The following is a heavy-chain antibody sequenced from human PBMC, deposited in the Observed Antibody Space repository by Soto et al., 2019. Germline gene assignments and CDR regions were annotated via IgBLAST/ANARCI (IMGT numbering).Heavy chain of an antibody. V-gene: IGHV3-48*03. D-gene: IGHD6-13*01. J-gene: IGHJ4*02. CDR3: VRDTMRASAAASLDY. CDR2: ISVSGNII. Sequence: EVQLVESGGGLVQPGGSLRLSCAASGFTFSTYEFNWVRQAPGRGLEWISYISVSGNIIRYADSVKGRFTISRDNAENSFHLHMSSLRVDDTAVYFCVRDTMRASAAASLDYWGQGTQVIVSS. CDR1: GFTFSTYE.